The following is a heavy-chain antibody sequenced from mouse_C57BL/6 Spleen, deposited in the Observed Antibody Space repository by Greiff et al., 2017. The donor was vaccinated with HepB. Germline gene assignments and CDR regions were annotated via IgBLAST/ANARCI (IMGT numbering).Heavy chain of an antibody. J-gene: IGHJ3*01. CDR1: GFNIKNTY. CDR3: ARGSYYGSSGFAY. V-gene: IGHV14-3*01. Sequence: VQLQQSVAELVRPGASVKLSCTASGFNIKNTYMHWVKQRPEQGLEWIGRIDPANGNTKYDPKFQGKATITADTSSNPAYLQLSSRTSEDTAIYYCARGSYYGSSGFAYWGQGTLVTVSA. D-gene: IGHD1-1*01. CDR2: IDPANGNT.